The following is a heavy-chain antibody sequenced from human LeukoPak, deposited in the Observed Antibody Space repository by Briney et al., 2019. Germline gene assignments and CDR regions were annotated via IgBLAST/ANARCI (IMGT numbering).Heavy chain of an antibody. J-gene: IGHJ4*02. D-gene: IGHD3-22*01. V-gene: IGHV3-20*04. CDR1: GFTFDDYG. CDR2: INWNGGST. CDR3: ARDEAYYYDSSGYPTAAYYLDY. Sequence: PGGSLRLSCAASGFTFDDYGMRWVRQAPGKGLEWVSGINWNGGSTGYADSVKGRFTISRDNAKNSLYLQMNSLRAEDTALYYCARDEAYYYDSSGYPTAAYYLDYWGQGTLVTVSS.